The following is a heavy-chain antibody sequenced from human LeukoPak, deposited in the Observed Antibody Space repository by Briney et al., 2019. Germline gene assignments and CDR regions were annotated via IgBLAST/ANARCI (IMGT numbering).Heavy chain of an antibody. CDR3: AKGTLYGVIPRAAFDY. J-gene: IGHJ4*02. CDR2: IRSKSYGGTT. CDR1: GFIFGDYA. D-gene: IGHD3-16*01. Sequence: TGGSLRLSCKASGFIFGDYAMSWFRQVPGKGLEWVGFIRSKSYGGTTEYAASVKGRFTISRDDAESIAYLQMSSLKTEDTAVYYCAKGTLYGVIPRAAFDYWGQGTLVTVSS. V-gene: IGHV3-49*03.